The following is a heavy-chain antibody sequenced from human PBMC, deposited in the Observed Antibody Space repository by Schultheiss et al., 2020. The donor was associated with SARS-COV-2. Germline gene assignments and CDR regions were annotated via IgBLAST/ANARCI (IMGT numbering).Heavy chain of an antibody. CDR3: ARSRQNRRSYRSGSGAMDV. D-gene: IGHD3-10*01. CDR2: IYYSGST. V-gene: IGHV4-39*01. Sequence: SETLSLTCTVSGGSISSSSYYWGWIRQPPGKGLEWIGSIYYSGSTYYNPSLKSRVSISVDTSKNQFSLKLTSVTAADTAVYYCARSRQNRRSYRSGSGAMDVWGQGTTVTVSS. CDR1: GGSISSSSYY. J-gene: IGHJ6*02.